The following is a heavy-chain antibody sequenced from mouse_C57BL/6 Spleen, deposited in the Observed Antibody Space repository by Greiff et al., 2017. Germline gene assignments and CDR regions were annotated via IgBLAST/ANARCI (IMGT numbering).Heavy chain of an antibody. CDR1: GYTFTSYW. D-gene: IGHD1-1*01. Sequence: VQLQQPGAELVKPGASVKLSCKASGYTFTSYWMHWVKQRPGQGLEWIGMIHPNSGSTNYNEKFKSKATLTVDKSSSTAYMQLSSLTSEDSAVYYCARYYGSSYNYAMDYWGQGTSVTVYS. CDR3: ARYYGSSYNYAMDY. J-gene: IGHJ4*01. CDR2: IHPNSGST. V-gene: IGHV1-64*01.